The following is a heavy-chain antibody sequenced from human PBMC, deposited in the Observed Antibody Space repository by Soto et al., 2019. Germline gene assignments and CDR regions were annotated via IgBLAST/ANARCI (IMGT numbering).Heavy chain of an antibody. CDR2: ISYDGSNK. CDR1: GFTFSSYD. CDR3: AKEYSGYDHFDY. Sequence: GGSLRLSCAASGFTFSSYDMHWVRQAPGKGLEWVAVISYDGSNKYYADSVKGRFTISRDNSKNTLYLQMNSLRAEDTAVYYCAKEYSGYDHFDYWGQGTLVTVSS. V-gene: IGHV3-30*18. D-gene: IGHD5-12*01. J-gene: IGHJ4*02.